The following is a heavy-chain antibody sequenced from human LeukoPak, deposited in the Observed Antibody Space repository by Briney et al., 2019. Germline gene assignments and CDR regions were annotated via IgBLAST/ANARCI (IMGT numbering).Heavy chain of an antibody. CDR2: IKQDGSKK. D-gene: IGHD6-19*01. Sequence: PGGSLRLSCVASGFPFSSYWMTWVRQAPGKGLEWVANIKQDGSKKSYVDSVKGRFTISRDNAKNSLYLQMNSLRAEDTAVYYCARDPQGSGRYGGGGYFDYWGQGTLVTVSS. CDR1: GFPFSSYW. V-gene: IGHV3-7*01. CDR3: ARDPQGSGRYGGGGYFDY. J-gene: IGHJ4*02.